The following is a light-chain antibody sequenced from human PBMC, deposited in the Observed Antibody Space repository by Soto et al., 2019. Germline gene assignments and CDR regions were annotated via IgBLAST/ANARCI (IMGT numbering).Light chain of an antibody. J-gene: IGLJ2*01. CDR2: DNN. V-gene: IGLV1-51*01. CDR3: GTWDTSLTVYVL. CDR1: SFNIGSNS. Sequence: QSVLTQPPSVSAAPGQKVTISCSGSSFNIGSNSVSWYQQLPGTAPKLLIYDNNKRPSGIPDRFSGSKSGTSATLGITGLQTGDEADYYCGTWDTSLTVYVLFGGGTKLTVL.